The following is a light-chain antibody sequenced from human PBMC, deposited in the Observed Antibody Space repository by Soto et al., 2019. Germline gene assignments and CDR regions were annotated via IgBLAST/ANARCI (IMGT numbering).Light chain of an antibody. Sequence: IVVAQPPATPAVSPGERGSLSCQARQGVSSSLAWYQQKPGQAPRLLIYSASTMATGIPARFSARGYGTEFAHTISSLQSEDFELCYCQQSNSWHLTVGPGTKV. CDR3: QQSNSWHLT. CDR1: QGVSSS. J-gene: IGKJ1*01. CDR2: SAS. V-gene: IGKV3-15*01.